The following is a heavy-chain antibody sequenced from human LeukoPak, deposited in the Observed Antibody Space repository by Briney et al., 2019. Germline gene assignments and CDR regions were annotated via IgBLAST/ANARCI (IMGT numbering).Heavy chain of an antibody. CDR3: ARVYYQDSGTSYRHLDY. D-gene: IGHD3-22*01. Sequence: GGSLRLSCAASGFTFTNYAMSWVRQAPGKGLEWVSAITGSRGSTYFADSVKGRFTISRDNAENSLYLQMNSLRAEDTAVYYCARVYYQDSGTSYRHLDYWGQGTLVTVSS. V-gene: IGHV3-23*01. CDR1: GFTFTNYA. CDR2: ITGSRGST. J-gene: IGHJ4*02.